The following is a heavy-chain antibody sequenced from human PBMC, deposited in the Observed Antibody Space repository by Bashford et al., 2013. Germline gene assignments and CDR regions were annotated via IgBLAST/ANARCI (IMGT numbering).Heavy chain of an antibody. Sequence: GGSLRLSCAASGFAFPNHAMTWVRQPPGKGLEWVSSVRSRDTDQFYADSVKGRFTISRDNSKNTLYLQMNGLRADDTAVYYCATGLVWDPNPYGGAYWGQGTLVTVSS. CDR3: ATGLVWDPNPYGGAY. CDR2: VRSRDTDQ. J-gene: IGHJ1*01. CDR1: GFAFPNHA. D-gene: IGHD3-16*01. V-gene: IGHV3-23*01.